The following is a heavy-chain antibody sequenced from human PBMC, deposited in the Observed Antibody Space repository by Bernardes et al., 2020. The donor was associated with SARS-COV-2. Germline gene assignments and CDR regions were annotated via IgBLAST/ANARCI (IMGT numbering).Heavy chain of an antibody. CDR2: ISSSSTI. V-gene: IGHV3-48*02. CDR3: ARDPTPREEFWYQLLGDGVGNGFDP. D-gene: IGHD2-2*01. J-gene: IGHJ5*02. Sequence: GGSLRLSCAASGFTFSSYSMNWVRQAPGKGLEWVSYISSSSTIYYADSVKGRFTISRDNAKNSLYLQMNSLRDEDTAVYYCARDPTPREEFWYQLLGDGVGNGFDPWGQGTLVTVSS. CDR1: GFTFSSYS.